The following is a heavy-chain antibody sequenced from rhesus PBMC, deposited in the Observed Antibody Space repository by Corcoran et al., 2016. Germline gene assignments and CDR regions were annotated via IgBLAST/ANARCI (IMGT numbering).Heavy chain of an antibody. D-gene: IGHD2-33*01. CDR1: GFTFSDYW. CDR2: ISKPSVSNT. CDR3: ARRVAANLNIDY. V-gene: IGHV3-37*01. Sequence: EVQLVESGGGLVQPGGSLRLSCVASGFTFSDYWMAWVRQATGKGLEWVSSISKPSVSNTSYLDPVKGRFTISRDNAKNTLYLQMNSLRAEDTAVYYCARRVAANLNIDYWGQGVLVTVSS. J-gene: IGHJ4*01.